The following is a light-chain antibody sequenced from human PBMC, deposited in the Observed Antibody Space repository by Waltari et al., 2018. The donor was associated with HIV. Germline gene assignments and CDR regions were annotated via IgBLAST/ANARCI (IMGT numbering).Light chain of an antibody. Sequence: EMVMTQSPATLSVSTGERANLSCRASQSVGSKLAWYQQKPGQAPRLLIYGASSRATGVSARFSGSGSGTEFTLTVSSLESEDFAVYYCQQYENWPYTFGQGTKLEIK. CDR1: QSVGSK. CDR3: QQYENWPYT. CDR2: GAS. J-gene: IGKJ2*01. V-gene: IGKV3-15*01.